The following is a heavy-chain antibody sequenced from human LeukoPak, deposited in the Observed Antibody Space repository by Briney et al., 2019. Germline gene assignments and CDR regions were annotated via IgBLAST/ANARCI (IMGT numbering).Heavy chain of an antibody. D-gene: IGHD5-18*01. CDR2: ISGSGGST. J-gene: IGHJ3*02. CDR3: AKPRGGVQLWLFEGDAFDI. V-gene: IGHV3-23*01. CDR1: GFTFSSYA. Sequence: GGSLRLSCAASGFTFSSYAMSWVRQAPGKGLEWVSAISGSGGSTYYADSVKGRFTISRDNSKNTLYLQMNSLRAEDTAVYYCAKPRGGVQLWLFEGDAFDIWGQGTMVTVSS.